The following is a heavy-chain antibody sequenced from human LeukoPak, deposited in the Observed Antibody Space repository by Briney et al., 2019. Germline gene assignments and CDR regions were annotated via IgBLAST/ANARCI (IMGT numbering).Heavy chain of an antibody. CDR2: ISSSGSTI. CDR3: ARVGSSGYPYYYGMDV. D-gene: IGHD3-22*01. Sequence: GGSLRLSCAASGFTFSSYEMNWVRQAPGKGLERVSYISSSGSTIYYADSVKGRFTISRDNAKNSLYLQMNSLRAEDTAVYYCARVGSSGYPYYYGMDVWGQGTTVTVSS. J-gene: IGHJ6*02. CDR1: GFTFSSYE. V-gene: IGHV3-48*03.